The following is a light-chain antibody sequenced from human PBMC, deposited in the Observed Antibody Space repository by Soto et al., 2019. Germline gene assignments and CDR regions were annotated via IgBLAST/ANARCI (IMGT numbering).Light chain of an antibody. Sequence: DIVMTQSPLSLPVTPGAPASISCRSSQSLLHSDGYNYLDWYLQKPGQSPQLLVYLGSNRASGVHDRFSGSRSGTDFTLKISRVEAEDVGVYYCMQVLRTHRTFGQETKLDIK. CDR3: MQVLRTHRT. J-gene: IGKJ2*01. CDR2: LGS. V-gene: IGKV2-28*01. CDR1: QSLLHSDGYNY.